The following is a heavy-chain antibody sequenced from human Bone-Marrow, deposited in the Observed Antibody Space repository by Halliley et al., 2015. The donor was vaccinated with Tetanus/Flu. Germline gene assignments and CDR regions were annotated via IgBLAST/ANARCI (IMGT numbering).Heavy chain of an antibody. CDR2: IYPDDSDT. CDR1: GYSFRNYW. CDR3: ARRRSGGWFFDY. V-gene: IGHV5-51*01. D-gene: IGHD6-19*01. Sequence: MQLVQSGAEVKKPGESLKISCKGFGYSFRNYWIAWVRQMPGKGLEWMGIIYPDDSDTTYSPSFRGQVTISVDKSITTAYLQWSSLKASDTAMYYCARRRSGGWFFDYWGQGTLVTVSS. J-gene: IGHJ4*02.